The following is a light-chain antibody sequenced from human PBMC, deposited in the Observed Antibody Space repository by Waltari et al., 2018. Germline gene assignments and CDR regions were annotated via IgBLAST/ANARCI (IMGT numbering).Light chain of an antibody. J-gene: IGKJ4*01. V-gene: IGKV1-5*03. CDR1: QSISNW. CDR2: KAS. CDR3: RQYNSYSLLT. Sequence: DIQMTQSPSTLSASVGDRVTITCRASQSISNWLAWYQQKPGKAPKLLIYKASTLESGVPSTFSSSGSGTEFTLTISSLQPDDFATYYCRQYNSYSLLTFGGGTKVEIK.